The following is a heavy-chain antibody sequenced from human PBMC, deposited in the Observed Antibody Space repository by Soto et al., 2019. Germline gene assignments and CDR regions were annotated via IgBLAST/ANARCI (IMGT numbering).Heavy chain of an antibody. CDR1: GFTYRSYD. CDR2: LGGAGAR. CDR3: TRATFGVGMDL. V-gene: IGHV3-13*01. D-gene: IGHD3-10*01. J-gene: IGHJ6*02. Sequence: GGSLRLSCAAFGFTYRSYDMHWVRHVPGKGLEWVSSLGGAGAREYAGAVRGRFTISRDNAKNSLYLQMDSLRVGDTAVYYCTRATFGVGMDLWGQGTPVTVSS.